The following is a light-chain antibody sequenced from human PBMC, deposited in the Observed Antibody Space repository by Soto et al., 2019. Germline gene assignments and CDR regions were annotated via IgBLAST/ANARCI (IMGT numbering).Light chain of an antibody. V-gene: IGLV3-9*01. CDR3: QVWDSSTNVV. Sequence: SYELTQPLSVSVALGQTARITCGGNNIGSKNVHWYQQKPGQAPVLVIYRDSKRPSGIPERFSGSNSGNTATLTISRAQAGDEADYFCQVWDSSTNVVFGGGTKLTVL. CDR2: RDS. CDR1: NIGSKN. J-gene: IGLJ2*01.